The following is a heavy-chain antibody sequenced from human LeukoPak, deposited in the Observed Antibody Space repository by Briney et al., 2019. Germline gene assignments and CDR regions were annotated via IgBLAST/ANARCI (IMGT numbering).Heavy chain of an antibody. CDR3: ARVAVGKQLAPTYYYYMDV. D-gene: IGHD6-19*01. Sequence: PSETLSLTCTVSGGSISSYYWSWIRQPTGKGLEWIGYIYYSGSTNYNPSLKSRVTISVDTSKNQFSLKLSSVTAADTAVYYCARVAVGKQLAPTYYYYMDVWGKGTTVTVSS. CDR1: GGSISSYY. V-gene: IGHV4-59*01. J-gene: IGHJ6*03. CDR2: IYYSGST.